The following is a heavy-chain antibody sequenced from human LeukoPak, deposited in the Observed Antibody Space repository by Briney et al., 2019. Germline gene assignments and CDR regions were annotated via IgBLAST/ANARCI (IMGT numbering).Heavy chain of an antibody. Sequence: GESLKISCKGSGYRFTTYRIGWVGQMPGKGLEWMGIIYPADSDTRYSPSFQGQVTISVDKSISTAYLQWSSLKASDTAVYYCARRKGDGYNWTFDYWGQGTLVTVSS. J-gene: IGHJ4*02. V-gene: IGHV5-51*01. CDR1: GYRFTTYR. CDR3: ARRKGDGYNWTFDY. D-gene: IGHD5-24*01. CDR2: IYPADSDT.